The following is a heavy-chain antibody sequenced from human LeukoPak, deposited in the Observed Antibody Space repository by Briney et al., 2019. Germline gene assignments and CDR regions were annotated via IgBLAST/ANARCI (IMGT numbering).Heavy chain of an antibody. J-gene: IGHJ4*02. CDR1: GGSVTDYY. Sequence: SETLSLTCTVSGGSVTDYYWSWIRQSPGKGLEWIGYIYYTGTSYNPSLKSRVTISADTSKNQFSLKLSSVTAADTAVYYCATAAKGGMVGATYYFEYWGQGALVTVSS. V-gene: IGHV4-59*08. CDR3: ATAAKGGMVGATYYFEY. D-gene: IGHD1-26*01. CDR2: IYYTGT.